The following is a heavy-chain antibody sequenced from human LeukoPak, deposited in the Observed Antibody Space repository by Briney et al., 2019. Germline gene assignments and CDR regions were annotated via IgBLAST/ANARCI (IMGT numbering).Heavy chain of an antibody. J-gene: IGHJ6*03. Sequence: PGGSLRLSCAAPGFTFSSYGMHWVRQAPGKGLEWVAFIRYDGSNKYYADSVKGRFTISRDNSKNTLYLQMNSLRAEDTAVYYCAKGSRGSGSYSYYYYYYMDVWGKGTTVTISS. CDR1: GFTFSSYG. CDR2: IRYDGSNK. CDR3: AKGSRGSGSYSYYYYYYMDV. D-gene: IGHD3-10*01. V-gene: IGHV3-30*02.